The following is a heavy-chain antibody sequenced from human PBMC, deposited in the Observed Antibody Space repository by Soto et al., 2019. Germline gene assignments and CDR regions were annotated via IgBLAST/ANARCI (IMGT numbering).Heavy chain of an antibody. CDR1: GFTFSSYG. Sequence: GGSLRLSCAASGFTFSSYGMHWVRQAPGKGLEWVAVIWYDGSNKYYADSVKGRFTISRDNSKNTLYLQMNSLRAEDTAVYYCARNPVTARPPLYYLDYWGQGTLVTVSS. CDR3: ARNPVTARPPLYYLDY. D-gene: IGHD6-6*01. CDR2: IWYDGSNK. V-gene: IGHV3-33*08. J-gene: IGHJ4*02.